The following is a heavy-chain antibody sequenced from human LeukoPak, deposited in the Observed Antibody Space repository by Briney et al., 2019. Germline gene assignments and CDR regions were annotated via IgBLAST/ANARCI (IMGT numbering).Heavy chain of an antibody. V-gene: IGHV4-39*01. D-gene: IGHD1-14*01. J-gene: IGHJ4*02. CDR1: GGSISSSSYH. CDR2: IYYSGST. Sequence: SETLSLTCTVSGGSISSSSYHWGWIRQPPGKGLEWIGSIYYSGSTYYNPSLKSRVTISVDTSKNQFSLKLSSVTAADTAVYHCARLPASEFDFFDYWGQGTLVTVSS. CDR3: ARLPASEFDFFDY.